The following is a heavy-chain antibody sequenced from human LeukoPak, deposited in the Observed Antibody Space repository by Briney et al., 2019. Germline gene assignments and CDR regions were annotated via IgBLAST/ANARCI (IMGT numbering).Heavy chain of an antibody. Sequence: GESLKISCKGSGYSFTSYWSGWVRQMPGKGLEWMGIIYPGDSDTRYSPSFQGQVTISADKSISTAYLQWSSLKASDTAMYYCARLSYCGGDCYTKHPYYYYGMDVWGQGTTVTVSS. CDR1: GYSFTSYW. V-gene: IGHV5-51*01. CDR2: IYPGDSDT. CDR3: ARLSYCGGDCYTKHPYYYYGMDV. D-gene: IGHD2-21*02. J-gene: IGHJ6*02.